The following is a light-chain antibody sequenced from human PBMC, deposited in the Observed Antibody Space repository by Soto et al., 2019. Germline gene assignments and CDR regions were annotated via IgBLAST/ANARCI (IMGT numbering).Light chain of an antibody. V-gene: IGKV3-20*01. J-gene: IGKJ3*01. CDR2: GAS. CDR3: HQYGSTPFT. CDR1: QGVSTNY. Sequence: EIVLTQSPGTLSLSPGDRATLSCRASQGVSTNYFAWYQQKLGQAPSLLIYGASSRATGIPYKFSGNGFGKDFTLTISRLEPEDYAVYFCHQYGSTPFTFGPGTKVDI.